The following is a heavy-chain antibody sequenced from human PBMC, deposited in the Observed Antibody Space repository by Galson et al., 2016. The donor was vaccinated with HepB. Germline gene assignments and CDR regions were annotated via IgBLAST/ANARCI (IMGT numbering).Heavy chain of an antibody. D-gene: IGHD1-1*01. CDR2: ITGSGSRT. CDR1: GFIFSNYA. Sequence: SLRLSCAASGFIFSNYALTWVRQTPGKGLEWVSSITGSGSRTYYAVSVEGRYTISRDNSKNTVYPQMNSLRAEDTAVYYCAKSGPGGWYRNYYGLNVWGQGTTVAV. J-gene: IGHJ6*02. V-gene: IGHV3-23*01. CDR3: AKSGPGGWYRNYYGLNV.